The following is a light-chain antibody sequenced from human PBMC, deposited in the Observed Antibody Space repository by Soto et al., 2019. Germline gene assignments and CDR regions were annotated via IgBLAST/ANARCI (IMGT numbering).Light chain of an antibody. V-gene: IGKV3-11*01. CDR3: QQYFDYPLT. Sequence: EIVLTQSPATLSLSPGEGATLSCRASQNVFNSLAWYQQKPGQAPRLLIYASNRATGIPARFSGSGSGTEFTLTSSSLQPDDVATYYCQQYFDYPLTFGGGTKVDIK. CDR1: QNVFNS. CDR2: AS. J-gene: IGKJ4*01.